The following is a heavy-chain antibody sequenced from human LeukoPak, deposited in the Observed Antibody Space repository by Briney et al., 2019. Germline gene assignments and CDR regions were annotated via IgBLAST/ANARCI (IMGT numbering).Heavy chain of an antibody. CDR3: ARHQLLYPLSGMDV. Sequence: VKPSQTLSLTCTVSGGPISSGDYYWSWIRRPPGKGLEWIGYIYYSGSTYYNPSLKSRVTISVDTSKNQFSLKLSSVTAADTAVYYCARHQLLYPLSGMDVWGQGTTVTVSS. CDR2: IYYSGST. CDR1: GGPISSGDYY. D-gene: IGHD2-2*02. V-gene: IGHV4-30-4*01. J-gene: IGHJ6*02.